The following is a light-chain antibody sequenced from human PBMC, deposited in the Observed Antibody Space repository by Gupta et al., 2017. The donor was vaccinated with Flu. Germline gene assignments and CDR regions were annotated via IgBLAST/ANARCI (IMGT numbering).Light chain of an antibody. CDR2: END. Sequence: QSVFAQPPSVSAVHGQKVTIHCSGSNSNVGYKYVSWYQQFPGRAPKLLICENDKRPSGIAGRFSGSKSGTSATLTIAGLQAGDEADYDCGTQANSLSMVVFGGGTKLTV. CDR3: GTQANSLSMVV. CDR1: NSNVGYKY. V-gene: IGLV1-51*01. J-gene: IGLJ3*02.